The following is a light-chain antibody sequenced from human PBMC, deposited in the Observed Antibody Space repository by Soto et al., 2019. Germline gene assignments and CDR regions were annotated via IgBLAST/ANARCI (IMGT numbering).Light chain of an antibody. CDR3: QQYGSSPT. J-gene: IGKJ1*01. CDR2: DGS. V-gene: IGKV3-20*01. Sequence: LVLTQSPATLSLSPGETATLSCRASQSVSSIYLGWYQQKPGQAPRLLIYDGSSRATGIPDRFSGSGSGTDFTLTINRLEPEDFAVYYCQQYGSSPTFGLGTKVDIK. CDR1: QSVSSIY.